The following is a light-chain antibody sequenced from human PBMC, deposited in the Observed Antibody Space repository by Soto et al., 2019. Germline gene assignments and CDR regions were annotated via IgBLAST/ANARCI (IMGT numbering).Light chain of an antibody. CDR3: QQYDNWPYT. CDR2: GAS. CDR1: QSVSNT. J-gene: IGKJ2*01. V-gene: IGKV3-15*01. Sequence: EIVMTQSPATLSVSPGERATLSCRASQSVSNTLAWYQQKPGQAPRLLMYGASIRATGIPARFSGGGSGTQFTLTISSPQSEDFAVYYCQQYDNWPYTFGQGTKVDIK.